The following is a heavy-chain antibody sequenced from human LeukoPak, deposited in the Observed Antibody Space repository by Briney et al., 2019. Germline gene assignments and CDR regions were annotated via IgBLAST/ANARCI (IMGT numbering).Heavy chain of an antibody. D-gene: IGHD6-13*01. CDR1: GFTFSSYW. Sequence: GGSLRLSCAASGFTFSSYWVSWVRQAPGKGLEWVANIKQDGSEKYYVDSVKGRFTISRDNAKNSLYLQMNSLRAEDTAVYYCARDSSSWYSSWFDPWGQGTLVTVSS. CDR2: IKQDGSEK. CDR3: ARDSSSWYSSWFDP. V-gene: IGHV3-7*01. J-gene: IGHJ5*02.